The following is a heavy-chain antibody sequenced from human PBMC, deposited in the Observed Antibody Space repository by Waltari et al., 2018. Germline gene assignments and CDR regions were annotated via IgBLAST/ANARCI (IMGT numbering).Heavy chain of an antibody. CDR2: IYYSGST. CDR3: ARGPLSDHDILTGYPHFDY. J-gene: IGHJ4*02. D-gene: IGHD3-9*01. V-gene: IGHV4-39*07. Sequence: GGSISSSSYYWGWIRQPPGKGLEWIGSIYYSGSTYYNPSLKSRVTISVDTSKNQFSLKLSSVTAADTAVYYCARGPLSDHDILTGYPHFDYWGQGTLVTVSS. CDR1: GGSISSSSYY.